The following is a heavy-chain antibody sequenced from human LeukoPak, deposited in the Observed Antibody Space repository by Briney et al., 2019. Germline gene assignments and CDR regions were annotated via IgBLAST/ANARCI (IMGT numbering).Heavy chain of an antibody. D-gene: IGHD3-22*01. Sequence: GASVKVSCKASGYTFTSYYMHWVRQAPGQGLEWMGIINPSGGSTSYAQKFQGRVTMTRDTSTSTVYMELSSLRSEDTAVYYCARTRGYYYDSSGYYYQNDTRYYYYYYMDVWGKGTTVTVSS. CDR2: INPSGGST. V-gene: IGHV1-46*01. CDR3: ARTRGYYYDSSGYYYQNDTRYYYYYYMDV. CDR1: GYTFTSYY. J-gene: IGHJ6*03.